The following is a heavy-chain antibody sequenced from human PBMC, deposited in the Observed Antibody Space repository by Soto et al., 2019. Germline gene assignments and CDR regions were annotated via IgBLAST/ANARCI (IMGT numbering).Heavy chain of an antibody. Sequence: QVQLVQSGAEVKKPRSSVKVSCKASGGTFSSYAISWVRQAPGQGLEWMGGIIPIFGTANYAQKFQGRVTITADESTSTAYMELSSLRSEDTAVYYCARSAAYCGGDCYSLSGNFDYWGQGTLVTVSS. CDR2: IIPIFGTA. V-gene: IGHV1-69*01. J-gene: IGHJ4*02. CDR3: ARSAAYCGGDCYSLSGNFDY. CDR1: GGTFSSYA. D-gene: IGHD2-21*02.